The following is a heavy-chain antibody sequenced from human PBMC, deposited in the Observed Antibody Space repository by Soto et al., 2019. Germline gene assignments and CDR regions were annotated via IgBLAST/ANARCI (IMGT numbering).Heavy chain of an antibody. CDR3: AKDRPSAIGSGSYYTPRFYFDY. D-gene: IGHD3-10*01. J-gene: IGHJ4*02. CDR1: GFTFSSYA. CDR2: ISGSGGST. V-gene: IGHV3-23*01. Sequence: PGGSLRLSCAASGFTFSSYAVSWVRQAPGKGLEWVSAISGSGGSTYYADSVKGRFTISRDNSKNTLYLQMNSLRAEDTAVYYCAKDRPSAIGSGSYYTPRFYFDYWGQGTLVTVSS.